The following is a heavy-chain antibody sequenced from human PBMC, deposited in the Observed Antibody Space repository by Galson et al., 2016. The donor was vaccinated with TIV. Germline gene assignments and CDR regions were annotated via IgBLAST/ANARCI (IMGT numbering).Heavy chain of an antibody. CDR1: GYSLTEVV. CDR2: FDPEVGRT. D-gene: IGHD3-22*01. V-gene: IGHV1-24*01. Sequence: SVKVSCKVSGYSLTEVVMHWVRQAPGKGLEWMGGFDPEVGRTIYAQKLQGRVTMTADTSTDTAYMELGSRSCKDTAVYYCATVAWFPGLSLDNWGQGTLVTVSS. CDR3: ATVAWFPGLSLDN. J-gene: IGHJ4*02.